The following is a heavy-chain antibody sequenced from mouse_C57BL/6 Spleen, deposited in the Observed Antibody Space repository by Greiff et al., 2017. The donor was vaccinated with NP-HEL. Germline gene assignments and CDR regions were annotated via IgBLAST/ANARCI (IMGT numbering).Heavy chain of an antibody. D-gene: IGHD3-2*02. CDR3: ARRDSSGLGFAY. CDR2: INPNNGGT. CDR1: GYTFTDYH. J-gene: IGHJ3*01. Sequence: DVQLVESGPELVKPGASVKMSCKASGYTFTDYHMHWVKQSHGKSLEWIGYINPNNGGTSYNQKFKGKATLTVNKSSSTAYMELRSLTSEDSAVNYCARRDSSGLGFAYWGQGTLVTVSA. V-gene: IGHV1-22*01.